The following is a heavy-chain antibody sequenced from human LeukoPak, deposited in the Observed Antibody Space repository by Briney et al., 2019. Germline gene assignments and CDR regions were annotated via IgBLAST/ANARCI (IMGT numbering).Heavy chain of an antibody. D-gene: IGHD6-19*01. CDR1: GFTFNNAW. CDR3: ANSKVADFHY. CDR2: ITGSGGST. V-gene: IGHV3-23*01. J-gene: IGHJ4*02. Sequence: GGSLRLSCAASGFTFNNAWMTWVRQAPGKGLEWVSAITGSGGSTYYADSVKGRFTISRDNSKNTVYLQMNSLRVDDTAVYYCANSKVADFHYWGQGTRVTVSS.